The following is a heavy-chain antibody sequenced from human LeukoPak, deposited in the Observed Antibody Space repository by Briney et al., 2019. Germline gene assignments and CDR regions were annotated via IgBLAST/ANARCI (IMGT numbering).Heavy chain of an antibody. CDR1: GDSITSHSW. V-gene: IGHV4-4*02. D-gene: IGHD6-19*01. CDR3: ASHVTVLGTRGFDF. CDR2: VHHGGAS. Sequence: SETLSLTCAVSGDSITSHSWWSWVRQPPGKGLEWIGEVHHGGASNYDPSLESRVTISVDKSKNRFSLTLRSVTAADTATYYCASHVTVLGTRGFDFWGRGTLVTVS. J-gene: IGHJ4*02.